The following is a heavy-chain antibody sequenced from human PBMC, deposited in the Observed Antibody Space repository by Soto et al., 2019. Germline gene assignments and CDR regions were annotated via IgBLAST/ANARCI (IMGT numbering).Heavy chain of an antibody. CDR3: ASPSIAAAGKMDV. D-gene: IGHD6-13*01. CDR1: GYTFTSYP. J-gene: IGHJ6*02. CDR2: IDAGNGNT. V-gene: IGHV1-3*01. Sequence: VASVKVSCKASGYTFTSYPTHWVRQAPGQRLEWMGWIDAGNGNTKYSQKFQGHVTISADKSISTAYLQWSSLKASDTAMYYCASPSIAAAGKMDVWGQGTTVTVSS.